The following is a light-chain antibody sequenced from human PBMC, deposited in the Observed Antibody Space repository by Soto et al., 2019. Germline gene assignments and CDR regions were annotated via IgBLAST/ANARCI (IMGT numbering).Light chain of an antibody. Sequence: QSVLTQPASVSGSPGQSITISCTGTSSDVGGYNYVSWYQQHPGKAPKLMIYEVTNRPSGVSNRFSGSKSGNTASLTISGLQAEDEADNYCSSNTTYRTPLYVFATGTKDTVL. CDR1: SSDVGGYNY. CDR2: EVT. J-gene: IGLJ1*01. CDR3: SSNTTYRTPLYV. V-gene: IGLV2-14*01.